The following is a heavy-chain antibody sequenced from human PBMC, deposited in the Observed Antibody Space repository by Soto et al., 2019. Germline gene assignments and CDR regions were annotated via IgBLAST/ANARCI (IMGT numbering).Heavy chain of an antibody. Sequence: VKVSCKASGGTFRSYSISWVRQAPGQGLEWMGGIIPIFDITNYAQKFQGRVTITADESTSTAYMELSSLGSDDTAVYYCARPDEGGYSSNHHYYYALDVWGQATTVTVSS. D-gene: IGHD3-22*01. CDR1: GGTFRSYS. CDR3: ARPDEGGYSSNHHYYYALDV. CDR2: IIPIFDIT. V-gene: IGHV1-69*13. J-gene: IGHJ6*02.